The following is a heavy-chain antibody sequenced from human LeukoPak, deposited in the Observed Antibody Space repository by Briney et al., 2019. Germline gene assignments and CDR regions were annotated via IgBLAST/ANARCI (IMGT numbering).Heavy chain of an antibody. CDR3: AREGRELDP. J-gene: IGHJ5*02. CDR1: GGSVSSGSYY. CDR2: IYYSGST. Sequence: PSETLSLTCTVSGGSVSSGSYYWSWIRQPPGKGLEWIGYIYYSGSTNYNPSLKSRVTISVDTSKNQFSLKLSSVTAADTAVYYCAREGRELDPWGQGTLDTVSS. D-gene: IGHD1-1*01. V-gene: IGHV4-61*01.